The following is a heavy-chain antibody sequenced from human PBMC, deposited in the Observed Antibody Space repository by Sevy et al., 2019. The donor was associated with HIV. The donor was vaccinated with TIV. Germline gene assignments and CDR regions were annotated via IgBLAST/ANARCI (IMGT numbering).Heavy chain of an antibody. Sequence: ASVKASCKASGGTFSSYAISWVRQAPGQGLEWMGGIIPIFGTANYAQKFQGRVTITADESTSTAYMELSSLRSEDTAVYYCARGGLGDIVVPNEYYYYYGMDVWGQGTTVTVSS. V-gene: IGHV1-69*13. CDR2: IIPIFGTA. CDR1: GGTFSSYA. J-gene: IGHJ6*02. D-gene: IGHD2-2*01. CDR3: ARGGLGDIVVPNEYYYYYGMDV.